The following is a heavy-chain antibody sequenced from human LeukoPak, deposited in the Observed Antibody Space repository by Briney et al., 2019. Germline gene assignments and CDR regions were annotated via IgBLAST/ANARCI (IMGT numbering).Heavy chain of an antibody. Sequence: PSETLSLTCTVSGGSISNYYWNWIRQPPGKGLEWIGYITGSIYFSGSTSYDPSLESRVTISVDTSKNQFSLTLNSVTAADTAVYYCARDSRDYGSGSYWDVWGQGTPVTASS. V-gene: IGHV4-59*01. CDR2: ITGSIYFSGST. D-gene: IGHD3-10*01. CDR3: ARDSRDYGSGSYWDV. CDR1: GGSISNYY. J-gene: IGHJ6*02.